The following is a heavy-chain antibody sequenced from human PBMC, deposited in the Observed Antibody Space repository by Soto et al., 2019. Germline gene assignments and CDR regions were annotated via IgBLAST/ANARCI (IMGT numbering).Heavy chain of an antibody. V-gene: IGHV1-3*01. CDR1: GYTFTSYA. CDR2: INAGNGNT. D-gene: IGHD6-19*01. CDR3: CGPYSSGWDAFDI. J-gene: IGHJ3*02. Sequence: ASVKVSCKASGYTFTSYAMHWVRQAPGQRLEWMGWINAGNGNTKYSQKFQGRVTITRDTSASTAYMELSSLRSEDTAVYYCCGPYSSGWDAFDIWGQGTMVTVSS.